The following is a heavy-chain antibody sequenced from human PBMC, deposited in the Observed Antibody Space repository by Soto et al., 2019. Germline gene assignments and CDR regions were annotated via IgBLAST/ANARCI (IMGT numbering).Heavy chain of an antibody. Sequence: PGGSLRLSCAASGFTFSSSAMSWVRLDPGKGLEWVSSISGSGSKTFYADSVKGRVTISRDNSKNTLYMQMNSLRADDTALYYCATGGRTKPWDTWGQGTPVTVSS. V-gene: IGHV3-23*01. CDR1: GFTFSSSA. CDR3: ATGGRTKPWDT. J-gene: IGHJ5*02. CDR2: ISGSGSKT.